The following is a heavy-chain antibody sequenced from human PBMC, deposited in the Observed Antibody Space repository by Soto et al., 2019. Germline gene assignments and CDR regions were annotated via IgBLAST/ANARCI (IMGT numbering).Heavy chain of an antibody. Sequence: RSLTCTVSGGSISSGGYYWSWIRQLPGKGLEWIGFAYSGGSTYYNPSLKSRVTISVDSSKNQFSLKLTSVTAADTAVYYCARDPRTVAVDAFDIWGQGAKVTVSS. CDR1: GGSISSGGYY. CDR3: ARDPRTVAVDAFDI. D-gene: IGHD4-17*01. V-gene: IGHV4-31*03. CDR2: AYSGGST. J-gene: IGHJ3*02.